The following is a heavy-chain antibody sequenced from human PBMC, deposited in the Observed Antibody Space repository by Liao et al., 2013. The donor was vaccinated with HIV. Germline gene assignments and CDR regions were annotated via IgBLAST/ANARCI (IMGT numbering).Heavy chain of an antibody. V-gene: IGHV4-59*10. CDR2: IYTSGST. CDR3: ARDWSSSWYWLDY. CDR1: GGSFSGYY. J-gene: IGHJ4*02. D-gene: IGHD6-13*01. Sequence: QVQLQQWGAGLLKPSETLSLTCAVYGGSFSGYYWSWIRQPPGKGLEWIGRIYTSGSTNYNPSLKSRVTMSVDTSKNQFSLKLSSVTAADTAVYYCARDWSSSWYWLDYWGQGTLVTVSS.